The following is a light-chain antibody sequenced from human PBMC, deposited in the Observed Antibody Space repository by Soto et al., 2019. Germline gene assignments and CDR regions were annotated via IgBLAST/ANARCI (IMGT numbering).Light chain of an antibody. J-gene: IGLJ1*01. V-gene: IGLV2-23*02. CDR2: EVS. CDR1: SSDVGSYNL. Sequence: QSALTQPASVSGSPGQSITIFCTRTSSDVGSYNLVSWYQQHPGKAPKLMIYEVSKRPSGVSNRFSGSKSGNTASLTISGLQAEDEADYYCCSYAGSSTPYVFGTGTKVTVL. CDR3: CSYAGSSTPYV.